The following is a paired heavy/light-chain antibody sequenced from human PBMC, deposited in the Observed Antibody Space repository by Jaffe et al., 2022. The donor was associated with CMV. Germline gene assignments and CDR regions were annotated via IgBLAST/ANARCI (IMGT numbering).Light chain of an antibody. Sequence: DIVMTQSPLSLPVTPGEPASISCRSSQSLLHSNGYNYLDWYLQKPGQSPQLLIYLGSIRASGVPDRFSGSGSGTDFTLKISRVEAEDVGVYYCMQALQTPLTFGGGTKVEIK. CDR2: LGS. CDR3: MQALQTPLT. CDR1: QSLLHSNGYNY. J-gene: IGKJ4*01. V-gene: IGKV2-28*01.
Heavy chain of an antibody. Sequence: QIQLVQSGAEVKKPGASVKVSCKASGYTFSNYGVSWVRQAPGQGLEWMGWISGYKGNTNYPQKLQGRVTMTTDTSTSTAYMELRSLRSDDTAVYYCARGSVGALRHPLDIWGQGTMVTVSS. D-gene: IGHD1-26*01. V-gene: IGHV1-18*01. CDR1: GYTFSNYG. CDR2: ISGYKGNT. CDR3: ARGSVGALRHPLDI. J-gene: IGHJ3*02.